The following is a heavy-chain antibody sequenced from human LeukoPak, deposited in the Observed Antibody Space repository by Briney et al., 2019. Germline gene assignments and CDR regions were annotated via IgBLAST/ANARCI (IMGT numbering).Heavy chain of an antibody. V-gene: IGHV3-66*04. Sequence: PGGSLRLSCAASGFTVSSNYMSWVRQAPGKGLEWVSVIYSGGSTYYADSVKGRFTISRDNSKNTLYLQMNSLRVEDTAVYYCASQIAVAGTALDYWGQGTLVTVSS. CDR1: GFTVSSNY. J-gene: IGHJ4*02. CDR2: IYSGGST. D-gene: IGHD6-19*01. CDR3: ASQIAVAGTALDY.